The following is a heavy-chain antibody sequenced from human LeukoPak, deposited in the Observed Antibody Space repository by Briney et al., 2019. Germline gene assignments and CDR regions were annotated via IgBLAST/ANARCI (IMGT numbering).Heavy chain of an antibody. CDR1: GGSISSGGYY. CDR2: IYYSGST. J-gene: IGHJ4*02. D-gene: IGHD5-18*01. CDR3: AREDTAMVDY. Sequence: SETLSLTCTVSGGSISSGGYYWSWIRQHPGKGLEWIGYIYYSGSTYYNPSLNILFTISVDTSKNQFSLKLSSVTAADTAVYYCAREDTAMVDYWGQGTLVTVSS. V-gene: IGHV4-31*01.